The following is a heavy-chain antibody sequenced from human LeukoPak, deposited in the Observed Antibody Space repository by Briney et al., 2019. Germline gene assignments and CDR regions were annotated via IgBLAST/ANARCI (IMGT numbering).Heavy chain of an antibody. CDR1: GFSFSSYA. Sequence: GGSLRLSCAASGFSFSSYAMSWVRQAPGKGLEWVSVITNSGGSTYYADSVKGRFTISRDNSKNTLYLQMNSLRAEDTAVYYCAKGRPNYYDSSGYYCDYWGQGTLVTVSS. J-gene: IGHJ4*02. V-gene: IGHV3-23*01. D-gene: IGHD3-22*01. CDR2: ITNSGGST. CDR3: AKGRPNYYDSSGYYCDY.